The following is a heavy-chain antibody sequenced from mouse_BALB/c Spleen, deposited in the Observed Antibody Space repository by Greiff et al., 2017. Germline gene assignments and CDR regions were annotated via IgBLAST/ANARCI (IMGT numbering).Heavy chain of an antibody. D-gene: IGHD1-1*01. V-gene: IGHV6-6*02. Sequence: EVKLEESGGGLVQPGGSMKLSCVASGFTFSNYWMNWVRQSPEKGLEWVAEIRLKSNNYATHYAESVKGRFTISRDDSKSSVYLQMNNLRAEDTGIYYCTRDYYGSSRYFDYWGQGTTLTVSS. CDR2: IRLKSNNYAT. CDR3: TRDYYGSSRYFDY. CDR1: GFTFSNYW. J-gene: IGHJ2*01.